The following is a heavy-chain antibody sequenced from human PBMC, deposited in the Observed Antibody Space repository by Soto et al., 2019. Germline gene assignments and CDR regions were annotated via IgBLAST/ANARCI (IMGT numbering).Heavy chain of an antibody. CDR3: AKERSSGWSLDY. J-gene: IGHJ4*02. D-gene: IGHD6-19*01. CDR2: ISGSGDST. CDR1: GFTFSTEA. Sequence: HPGGSLRLSCAASGFTFSTEAMNWVRQAPGKGLEWVSGISGSGDSTYYADSVKGRFTVSRDNSKNTLYLQMNSLRAEDTAVFYCAKERSSGWSLDYWGQGTLVTVSS. V-gene: IGHV3-23*01.